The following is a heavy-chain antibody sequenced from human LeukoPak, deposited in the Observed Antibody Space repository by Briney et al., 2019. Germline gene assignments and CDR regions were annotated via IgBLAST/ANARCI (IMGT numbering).Heavy chain of an antibody. CDR1: VGSFSGYY. CDR2: INHSGST. D-gene: IGHD2-15*01. Sequence: PSETLSLTCAVYVGSFSGYYWSGIRQPPGKGLEGIGEINHSGSTNYNPSLKSRVTISVDTSKNQFSLKLSSVTAADTAVYYCAREIIVVVVAAPHGDAFDIWGQGTMVTVSS. V-gene: IGHV4-34*01. CDR3: AREIIVVVVAAPHGDAFDI. J-gene: IGHJ3*02.